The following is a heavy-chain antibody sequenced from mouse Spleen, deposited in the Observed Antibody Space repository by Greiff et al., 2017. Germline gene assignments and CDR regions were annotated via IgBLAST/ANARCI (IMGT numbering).Heavy chain of an antibody. Sequence: VQLQQSGAELVKPGASVKLSCKASGYTFTSYYMYWVKQRPGQGLEWIGEINPSNGGTNFNEKFKSKATLTVDKSSSTAYMQLSSLTSEDSAVYYCTRSGYGNPFAYWGQGTLVTVSA. D-gene: IGHD2-1*01. CDR3: TRSGYGNPFAY. V-gene: IGHV1S81*02. CDR2: INPSNGGT. CDR1: GYTFTSYY. J-gene: IGHJ3*01.